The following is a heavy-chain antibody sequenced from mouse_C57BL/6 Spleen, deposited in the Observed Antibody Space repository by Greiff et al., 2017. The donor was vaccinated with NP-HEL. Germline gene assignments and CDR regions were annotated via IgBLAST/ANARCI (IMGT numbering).Heavy chain of an antibody. Sequence: VQRVESGPELVKPGASVKISCKASGYAFSSSWMNWVKQRPGKGLEWIGRIYPGDGDTNYNGKFKGKATLTADKSSSTAYMQLSSLTSEDSAVYFCARSVANWYFDVWGTGTTVTVSS. D-gene: IGHD1-1*01. CDR3: ARSVANWYFDV. CDR1: GYAFSSSW. CDR2: IYPGDGDT. V-gene: IGHV1-82*01. J-gene: IGHJ1*03.